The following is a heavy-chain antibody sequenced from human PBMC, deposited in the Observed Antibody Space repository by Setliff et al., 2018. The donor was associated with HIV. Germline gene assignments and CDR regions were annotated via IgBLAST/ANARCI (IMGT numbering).Heavy chain of an antibody. Sequence: SETLSLTCTVSGGSTSNYHWSWIRQPAGKGLEWIGRSYISGSTNYNPSLKSRVTMSVDTSKNQFSLKLSSVTAADTAVYYCARDHSGYDPDAFDIWGQGTRVT. D-gene: IGHD5-12*01. CDR1: GGSTSNYH. CDR3: ARDHSGYDPDAFDI. V-gene: IGHV4-4*07. J-gene: IGHJ3*02. CDR2: SYISGST.